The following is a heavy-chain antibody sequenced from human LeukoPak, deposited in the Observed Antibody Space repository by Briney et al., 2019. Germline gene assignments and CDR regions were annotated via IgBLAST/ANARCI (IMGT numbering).Heavy chain of an antibody. CDR3: ASIYGDHAVDF. CDR2: ISSGSSYI. CDR1: GFTFSTHS. D-gene: IGHD4-17*01. V-gene: IGHV3-21*01. Sequence: GGSLRLSCAASGFTFSTHSMNWVRQAPGKGLEWVSSISSGSSYISYADSVKGRFTVSRDNAKNSLYLQMNSLRAEDTAVYYCASIYGDHAVDFWGQGTLVTVSS. J-gene: IGHJ4*02.